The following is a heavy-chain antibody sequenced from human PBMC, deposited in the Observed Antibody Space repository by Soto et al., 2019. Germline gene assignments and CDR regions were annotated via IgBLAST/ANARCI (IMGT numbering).Heavy chain of an antibody. Sequence: GESLKISCKASGYTFTTYWIGWVRQMPGKGLEWMGIIYPGDSDTRYSPSFQGQVTISADKSISTAYLQWSSLKASDTAMYYCARPSGWSMEYYFDYWGQGTLVTVSS. CDR1: GYTFTTYW. D-gene: IGHD6-19*01. V-gene: IGHV5-51*01. CDR3: ARPSGWSMEYYFDY. J-gene: IGHJ4*02. CDR2: IYPGDSDT.